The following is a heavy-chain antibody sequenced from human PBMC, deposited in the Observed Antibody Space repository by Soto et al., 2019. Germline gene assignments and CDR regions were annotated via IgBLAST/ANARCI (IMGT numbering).Heavy chain of an antibody. CDR1: GFTFSSYG. Sequence: PGGSLRLSCAASGFTFSSYGMHWVRQAPGKGLEWVAVISYDGSNKYYADSVKGRFTISRDNPKNTLYLQMNSLRAEDTAVYYCAKGLDYSKRGYYYYGMDVWGQGTTVTVSS. D-gene: IGHD4-4*01. CDR3: AKGLDYSKRGYYYYGMDV. CDR2: ISYDGSNK. J-gene: IGHJ6*02. V-gene: IGHV3-30*18.